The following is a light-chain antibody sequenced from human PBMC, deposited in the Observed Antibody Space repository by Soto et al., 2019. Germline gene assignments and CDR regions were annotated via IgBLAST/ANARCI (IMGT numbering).Light chain of an antibody. Sequence: EIVLTQSPGTLSLSPGESATLSCRASQSVTASNLAWYQQKPGQALRLFIYRASNRATGIPDRFSGSGSGTEFTLTINTLEPGDFAVYYCQQYGSSGGHGFGQGTKVEIK. CDR3: QQYGSSGGHG. V-gene: IGKV3-20*01. J-gene: IGKJ2*03. CDR1: QSVTASN. CDR2: RAS.